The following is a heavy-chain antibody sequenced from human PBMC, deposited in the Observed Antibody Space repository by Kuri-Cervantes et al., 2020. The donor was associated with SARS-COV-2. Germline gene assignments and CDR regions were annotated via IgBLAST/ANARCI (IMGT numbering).Heavy chain of an antibody. CDR3: AREYYYGSGRYYGAFDH. V-gene: IGHV1-46*01. D-gene: IGHD3-10*01. CDR2: LNPSGGSR. CDR1: GYIFTSHN. J-gene: IGHJ4*02. Sequence: ASVKVSCKASGYIFTSHNMHWVRQAPGRGLEWMGMLNPSGGSRINTQKFQGRLTMTRDTPTSTVYMEPSSLRSDDTAVYYCAREYYYGSGRYYGAFDHWGQGSLVTVSS.